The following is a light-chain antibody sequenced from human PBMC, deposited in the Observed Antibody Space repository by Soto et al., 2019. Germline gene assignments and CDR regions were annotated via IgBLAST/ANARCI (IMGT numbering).Light chain of an antibody. Sequence: QSVLTQPPSVSGAPGQSVTISCTGSSSNIGAGYDVNWYQQLPETAPKLLIFGDSNRPSGVPDRFSGSKSGTSASLVITGIQADDEADYYCQSNDNGLSGQDVFGTGNKVTV. V-gene: IGLV1-40*01. CDR1: SSNIGAGYD. CDR3: QSNDNGLSGQDV. CDR2: GDS. J-gene: IGLJ1*01.